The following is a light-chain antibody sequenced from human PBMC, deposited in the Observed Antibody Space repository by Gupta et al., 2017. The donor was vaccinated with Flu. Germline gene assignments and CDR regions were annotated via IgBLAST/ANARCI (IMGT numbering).Light chain of an antibody. V-gene: IGKV3-20*01. Sequence: GTLSLSPGERATLSCRASQTIRTNYVAWYQQKPGQAPRLLFYGASRRATGIPDRFSGSGSGTDFTLTISRLEPEDFAVYYCQQDGTSPYTFGQGTKMEIK. J-gene: IGKJ2*01. CDR3: QQDGTSPYT. CDR2: GAS. CDR1: QTIRTNY.